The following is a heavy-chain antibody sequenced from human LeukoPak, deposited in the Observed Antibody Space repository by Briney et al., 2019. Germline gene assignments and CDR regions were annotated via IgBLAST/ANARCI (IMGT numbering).Heavy chain of an antibody. CDR3: ARILGIRAFDI. D-gene: IGHD7-27*01. V-gene: IGHV3-53*01. CDR1: GFTVSSND. Sequence: GGSLRLSCVASGFTVSSNDMSWVRQAPGKGLEWVSVIYSGGTTYYADSVKGRFTISRDNSKNTLYLQMKSLRAEDTAVYYCARILGIRAFDIWGQGTMVTVSS. J-gene: IGHJ3*02. CDR2: IYSGGTT.